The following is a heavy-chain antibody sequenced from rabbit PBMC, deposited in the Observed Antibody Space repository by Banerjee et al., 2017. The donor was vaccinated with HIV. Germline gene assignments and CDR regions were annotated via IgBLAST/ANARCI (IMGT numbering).Heavy chain of an antibody. Sequence: QLKETGGGLVQPGGSLTLSCKASGFDFSSYYMSWVRQAPGKGLEWIGIIYGGSGSTDYASWVNGRFTISSDNAQNTVDLQMNSLTAADTATYFCARGGGYAGYGYATGFNLWGQGTLVTVS. CDR1: GFDFSSYY. J-gene: IGHJ4*01. CDR3: ARGGGYAGYGYATGFNL. D-gene: IGHD6-1*01. V-gene: IGHV1S7*01. CDR2: IYGGSGST.